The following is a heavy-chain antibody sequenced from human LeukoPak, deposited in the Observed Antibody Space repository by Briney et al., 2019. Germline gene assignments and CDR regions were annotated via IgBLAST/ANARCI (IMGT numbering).Heavy chain of an antibody. Sequence: ASVKVSCKASGYTFTSYAMRWVRQAPGQRLEWMGWINAGNGNTKYSQKFQGRVTITRDTSASTAYMELSSLRSEDTAVYYCARGGYSSGWGYYYGMDVWGQGTTVTVSS. J-gene: IGHJ6*02. D-gene: IGHD6-19*01. CDR3: ARGGYSSGWGYYYGMDV. CDR1: GYTFTSYA. V-gene: IGHV1-3*01. CDR2: INAGNGNT.